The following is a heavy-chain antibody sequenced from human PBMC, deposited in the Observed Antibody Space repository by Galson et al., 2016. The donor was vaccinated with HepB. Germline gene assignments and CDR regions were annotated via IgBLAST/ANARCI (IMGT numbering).Heavy chain of an antibody. J-gene: IGHJ6*02. Sequence: SLKVSCKASGYSLIDYYIHWVRQGPGQGLEWMGWINPDSGGTVSAQKFQGSVTLTRVTSLNTAYMELRSLESDDTAVYYCARGIKSYYYAMDVWGQGTTVTVAS. D-gene: IGHD2-21*01. CDR2: INPDSGGT. V-gene: IGHV1-2*04. CDR3: ARGIKSYYYAMDV. CDR1: GYSLIDYY.